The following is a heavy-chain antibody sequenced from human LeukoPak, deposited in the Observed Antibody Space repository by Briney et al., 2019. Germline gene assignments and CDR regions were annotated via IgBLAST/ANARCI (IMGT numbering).Heavy chain of an antibody. CDR3: AKDRNGRYTYGHFDY. J-gene: IGHJ4*02. CDR2: ISSNGGST. Sequence: GGSLRLSCAASGFTFSSYAMHWVRQAPGKGLEYVSAISSNGGSTYYANSVKGRFTISRDNSKNTLYLQMGSLRAEDMAVYYCAKDRNGRYTYGHFDYWGQGTLVTVSS. D-gene: IGHD5-18*01. V-gene: IGHV3-64*01. CDR1: GFTFSSYA.